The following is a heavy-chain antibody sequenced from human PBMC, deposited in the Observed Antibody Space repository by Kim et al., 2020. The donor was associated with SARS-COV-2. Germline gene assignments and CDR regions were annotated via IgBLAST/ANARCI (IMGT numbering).Heavy chain of an antibody. V-gene: IGHV1-69*13. CDR2: IIPIFGTA. CDR1: GGTFSSYA. CDR3: AIFITGYDSSGYAY. J-gene: IGHJ4*02. D-gene: IGHD3-22*01. Sequence: SVKVSCKASGGTFSSYAISWVRQAPGQGLEWMGGIIPIFGTANYAQKFQGRVTITADESTSTAYMELSSLRSEDTAVYYCAIFITGYDSSGYAYWGQGTLVTVSS.